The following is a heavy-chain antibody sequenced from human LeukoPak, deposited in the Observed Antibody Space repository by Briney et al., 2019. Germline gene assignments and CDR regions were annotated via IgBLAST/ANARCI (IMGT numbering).Heavy chain of an antibody. D-gene: IGHD6-19*01. J-gene: IGHJ4*02. CDR1: GFTFTDYY. Sequence: GGSLRLSCATSGFTFTDYYMSWIRQAPGKGLEWVANIKQDGSEKYYVDSVKGRFTISRDNAKNSLYLQMNSLRAEDTAVYYCARGQQWLASPFDYWGQGTLVTVSS. CDR2: IKQDGSEK. V-gene: IGHV3-7*01. CDR3: ARGQQWLASPFDY.